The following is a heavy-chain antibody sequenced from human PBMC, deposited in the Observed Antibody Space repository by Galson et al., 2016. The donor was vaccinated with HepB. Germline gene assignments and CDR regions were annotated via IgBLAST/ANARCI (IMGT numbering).Heavy chain of an antibody. CDR2: SRSRVFGGTT. J-gene: IGHJ4*02. D-gene: IGHD6-13*01. V-gene: IGHV3-49*03. Sequence: SLRLSCAASGFTFGDYAMSWFRQAPGKGLEWVAFSRSRVFGGTTEYAASVKGRFTISRDDSKNIAYLQMNGLKTEDTAVYYCTRAANIAGRPNFDYWGQGTLVTVSS. CDR1: GFTFGDYA. CDR3: TRAANIAGRPNFDY.